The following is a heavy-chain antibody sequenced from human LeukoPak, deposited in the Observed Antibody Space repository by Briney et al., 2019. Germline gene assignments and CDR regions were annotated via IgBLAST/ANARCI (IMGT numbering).Heavy chain of an antibody. J-gene: IGHJ4*02. CDR2: IYTSGST. CDR1: GGSISSGSYY. Sequence: PSETLSLTCTVSGGSISSGSYYWSWIRQPAGKGLEWIGRIYTSGSTNYKPSLKSRVTISVDTSKNQFSLKLSSVTAADTAVYYCARGMRATSSGIDYWGQGTLVTVSS. CDR3: ARGMRATSSGIDY. V-gene: IGHV4-61*02. D-gene: IGHD3-22*01.